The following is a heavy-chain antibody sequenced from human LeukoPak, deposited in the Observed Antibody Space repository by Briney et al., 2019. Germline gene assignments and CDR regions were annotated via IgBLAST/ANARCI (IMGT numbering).Heavy chain of an antibody. CDR1: GYNFDNYW. Sequence: GESLKISCQGSGYNFDNYWIGWVRQLPGKGLEWMGIIYPGDSDAKYTPSFQGQVTMSADKSMSAVYLQWTSLKASDTAIYYCARTRRGFSSGSRYYYYMDVWGKGTTVTVSS. D-gene: IGHD3-22*01. J-gene: IGHJ6*03. CDR3: ARTRRGFSSGSRYYYYMDV. V-gene: IGHV5-51*01. CDR2: IYPGDSDA.